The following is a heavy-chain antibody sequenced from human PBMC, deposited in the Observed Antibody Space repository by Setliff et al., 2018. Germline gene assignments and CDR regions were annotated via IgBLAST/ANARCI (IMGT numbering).Heavy chain of an antibody. J-gene: IGHJ4*02. CDR1: GYTFDDYG. CDR2: ISPHTGNT. D-gene: IGHD2-8*01. Sequence: ASVKVSCKTSGYTFDDYGIAWVRQAPGQGLEWMGWISPHTGNTYYTPKLHGRVTLTTDTSARTAYMELRSLSSDDTAVYYCSRLVRFCTRTACQRLSGGEFWGQGTLVTGS. V-gene: IGHV1-18*01. CDR3: SRLVRFCTRTACQRLSGGEF.